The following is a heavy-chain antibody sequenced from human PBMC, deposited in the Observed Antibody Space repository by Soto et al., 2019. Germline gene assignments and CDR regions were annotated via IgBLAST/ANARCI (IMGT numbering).Heavy chain of an antibody. D-gene: IGHD3-10*02. Sequence: EVQLVESGGGLVQPGGSLRLSCATSGFTFTSHTMNWARQAPGKGLEWVSYISSSGNTIYYADSVKGRFTISRDNAKSSLYLQMNSLRDEDSAVYYCARDVRHGPDYYGMDVWGQGTTVTVSS. CDR3: ARDVRHGPDYYGMDV. J-gene: IGHJ6*02. V-gene: IGHV3-48*02. CDR1: GFTFTSHT. CDR2: ISSSGNTI.